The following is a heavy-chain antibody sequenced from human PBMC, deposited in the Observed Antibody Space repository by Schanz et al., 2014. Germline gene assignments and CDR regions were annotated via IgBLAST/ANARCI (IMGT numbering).Heavy chain of an antibody. V-gene: IGHV3-23*04. J-gene: IGHJ4*02. Sequence: GQLVESGGGLVQPGGSLRLSCAASGFTVSNSYIHWVRQAPGKGLEWVSAISGSGGRTYYADSVKGRFTISRDNSKNTLFLQMSSLRAEDTAVYYCARDGDFDYWGQGTLVAVSS. CDR2: ISGSGGRT. CDR1: GFTVSNSY. CDR3: ARDGDFDY.